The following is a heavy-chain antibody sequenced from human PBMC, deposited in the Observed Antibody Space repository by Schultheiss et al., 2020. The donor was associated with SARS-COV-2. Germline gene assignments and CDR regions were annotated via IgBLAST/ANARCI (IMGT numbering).Heavy chain of an antibody. V-gene: IGHV3-23*01. Sequence: GGSLRLSCAASGFTFNSYAMSWVRRAPGKGLEWVSAISGSDGRTYYADSVKGRFTISRDNSKNTLYLQMNSLRAEDTAVYYCAKESGGLYDFWIPGDAFDIWGQGTMVTVSS. D-gene: IGHD3-3*01. CDR3: AKESGGLYDFWIPGDAFDI. CDR1: GFTFNSYA. CDR2: ISGSDGRT. J-gene: IGHJ3*02.